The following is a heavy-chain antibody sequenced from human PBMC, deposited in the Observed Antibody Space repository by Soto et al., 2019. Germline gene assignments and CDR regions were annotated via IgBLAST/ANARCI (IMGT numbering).Heavy chain of an antibody. CDR3: AKDTVLRFLEWLPIQSGDYYYGMDV. D-gene: IGHD3-3*01. CDR1: GFTFSSYA. J-gene: IGHJ6*02. CDR2: ISYDGSNK. Sequence: GGSLRLSCAASGFTFSSYAMHWVRQAPGKGLEWVAVISYDGSNKYYADSVKGRFTISRDNSKNTLYLQMNSLRAEDTAVYYCAKDTVLRFLEWLPIQSGDYYYGMDVWGQGTTVTVSS. V-gene: IGHV3-30*04.